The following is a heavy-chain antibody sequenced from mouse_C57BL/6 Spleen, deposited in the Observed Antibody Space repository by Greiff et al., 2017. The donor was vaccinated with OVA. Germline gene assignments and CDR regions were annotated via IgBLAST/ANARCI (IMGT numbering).Heavy chain of an antibody. J-gene: IGHJ3*01. V-gene: IGHV1-80*01. Sequence: VQLQQSGAELVKPGASVKISCKASGYAFSRYWMNWVKQRPGKGLEWIGQIYPGDGDTNSNGKFKGKATLTADKSSSTAYMQLSIRTSEYSAVYVCARGYYSSYGFAYWGQGTLVTVSA. CDR2: IYPGDGDT. D-gene: IGHD2-5*01. CDR3: ARGYYSSYGFAY. CDR1: GYAFSRYW.